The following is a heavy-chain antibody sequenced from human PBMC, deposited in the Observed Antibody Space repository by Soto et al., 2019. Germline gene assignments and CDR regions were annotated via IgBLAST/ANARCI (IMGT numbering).Heavy chain of an antibody. CDR2: ISGGGTGT. Sequence: PGGSLRLSCAASGFTFTSYAMTWVRQAPGKGLEWVSRISGGGTGTYYADSVKGRFTISRDNSKNTLFLQMNNLRADDTAIYYCANIGLTTGSPLQWGRGTLVTVSS. D-gene: IGHD1-1*01. V-gene: IGHV3-23*01. CDR3: ANIGLTTGSPLQ. CDR1: GFTFTSYA. J-gene: IGHJ4*02.